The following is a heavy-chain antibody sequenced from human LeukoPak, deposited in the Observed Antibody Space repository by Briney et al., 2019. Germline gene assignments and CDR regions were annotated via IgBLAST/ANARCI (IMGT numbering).Heavy chain of an antibody. J-gene: IGHJ3*02. CDR1: GDSISSYY. CDR2: IYYSGST. D-gene: IGHD2/OR15-2a*01. V-gene: IGHV4-59*01. Sequence: KPSETLSLTCTVSGDSISSYYWSWIRQPPGKGLAWIGYIYYSGSTNYNPSLRRRVTISVDTSKNQFSLKLSSVTAADTAVYYCARDLNIPGAFDIWGQGTMVTVSS. CDR3: ARDLNIPGAFDI.